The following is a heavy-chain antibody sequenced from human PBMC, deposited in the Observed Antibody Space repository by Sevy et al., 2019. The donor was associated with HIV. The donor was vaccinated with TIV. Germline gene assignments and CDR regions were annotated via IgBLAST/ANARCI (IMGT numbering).Heavy chain of an antibody. J-gene: IGHJ4*02. CDR3: ARGASSGWDYFDY. CDR1: GFTFSNYN. CDR2: IIGLSNYI. Sequence: GGSRRLSCAASGFTFSNYNINWVRQAPGKGLEWVSYIIGLSNYIYYADSLGGRFTISRDNAKNSVYLQMNSLRTEDTAVYYCARGASSGWDYFDYWGQGTLVTVSS. D-gene: IGHD6-19*01. V-gene: IGHV3-21*01.